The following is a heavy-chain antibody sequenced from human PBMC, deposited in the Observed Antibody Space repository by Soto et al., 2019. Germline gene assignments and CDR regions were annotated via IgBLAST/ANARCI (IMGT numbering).Heavy chain of an antibody. CDR2: MNPNSGNT. D-gene: IGHD6-19*01. Sequence: ASVKVSCKASGYTFTSYDINWVRQATGQGLEWMGWMNPNSGNTGYAQKFQGRVTMTRNTSISTAYMELSSLRSEDTAVYYCARGIAIGKSGWYVEVWGMDVWGQGTTVTVSS. CDR1: GYTFTSYD. J-gene: IGHJ6*02. CDR3: ARGIAIGKSGWYVEVWGMDV. V-gene: IGHV1-8*01.